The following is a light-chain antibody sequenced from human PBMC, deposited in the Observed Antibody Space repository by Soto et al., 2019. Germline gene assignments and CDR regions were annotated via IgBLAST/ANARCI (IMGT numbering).Light chain of an antibody. V-gene: IGLV2-8*01. J-gene: IGLJ1*01. CDR2: EVT. CDR1: SSDVGGYNF. Sequence: LTQPPSASGSPGQSVTISCTGTSSDVGGYNFVSWYQQYPGKAPKLIIYEVTKRPSGVPDRFSASKSGNTASLTVSGLQTDDEADYYCSSYGGSNTFVFGNGTKVTVL. CDR3: SSYGGSNTFV.